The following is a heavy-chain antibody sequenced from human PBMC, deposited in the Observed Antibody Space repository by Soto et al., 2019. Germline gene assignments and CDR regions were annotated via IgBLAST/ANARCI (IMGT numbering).Heavy chain of an antibody. CDR1: GASLSDNY. J-gene: IGHJ4*02. Sequence: SETLSLTCAVYGASLSDNYCNWLRQPPGNGLEWIGEINHSGNTNYNPSLRSRVTISIDTSKSQLSLNLSSVSAAHTAVYYCARGRGQCRARGQGTPVTVCS. V-gene: IGHV4-34*01. CDR2: INHSGNT. D-gene: IGHD6-19*01. CDR3: ARGRGQCRA.